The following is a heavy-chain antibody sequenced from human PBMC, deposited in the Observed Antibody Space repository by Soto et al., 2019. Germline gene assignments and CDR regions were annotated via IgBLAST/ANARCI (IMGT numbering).Heavy chain of an antibody. D-gene: IGHD6-13*01. CDR2: ISYDGSNK. V-gene: IGHV3-30-3*01. CDR1: GFTFNSYA. J-gene: IGHJ4*02. CDR3: ASEQLAVLRGVLDY. Sequence: QVQLVESGGGVVQPGRSLRLSCAASGFTFNSYAMHWVRQAPGRGLEWVAVISYDGSNKYYADSVKGRFTISRDNSKNPLYLQMTSLRAEDTAVYYCASEQLAVLRGVLDYWGQGTLVTVSS.